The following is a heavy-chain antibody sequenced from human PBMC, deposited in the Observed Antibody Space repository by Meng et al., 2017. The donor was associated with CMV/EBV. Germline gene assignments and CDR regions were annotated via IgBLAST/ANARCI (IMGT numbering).Heavy chain of an antibody. J-gene: IGHJ4*02. Sequence: GGSLRLSCAASGFTFSSYEMNWVRQAPGKGLEWVSSISSSSSYIYYADSVKGRFTISRDNAKNSLYLQMNSLRAEDTAVYYCARADGYNQGSLDYWGQGTLVTVSS. D-gene: IGHD5-24*01. CDR3: ARADGYNQGSLDY. CDR2: ISSSSSYI. V-gene: IGHV3-21*04. CDR1: GFTFSSYE.